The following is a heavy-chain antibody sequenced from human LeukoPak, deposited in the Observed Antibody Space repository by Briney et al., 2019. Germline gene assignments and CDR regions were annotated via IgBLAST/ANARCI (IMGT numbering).Heavy chain of an antibody. V-gene: IGHV3-48*03. CDR1: GFTFSSHE. CDR3: ARREVPFDY. J-gene: IGHJ4*02. D-gene: IGHD1-26*01. Sequence: GGSLRLSCAASGFTFSSHEINWVRQAPGKGLEWVSYISSSGSTIYYADSVKGRFTISRDNAKNSLYLQMNSLRAEDTAVYYCARREVPFDYWGQGTLAPVPS. CDR2: ISSSGSTI.